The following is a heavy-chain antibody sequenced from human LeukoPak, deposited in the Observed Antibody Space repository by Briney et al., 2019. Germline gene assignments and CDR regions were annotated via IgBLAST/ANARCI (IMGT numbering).Heavy chain of an antibody. Sequence: SETLSLTCTVSGGSISSYYWSWIRQPPGKGLEWIGYIYYSGSTNYNPSLKSRVTISVDTSKNQFSLKLSSVTAADTAVYYCAAGYSGCDAVDYWGQGTLVTVSS. CDR1: GGSISSYY. CDR2: IYYSGST. D-gene: IGHD5-12*01. V-gene: IGHV4-59*01. CDR3: AAGYSGCDAVDY. J-gene: IGHJ4*02.